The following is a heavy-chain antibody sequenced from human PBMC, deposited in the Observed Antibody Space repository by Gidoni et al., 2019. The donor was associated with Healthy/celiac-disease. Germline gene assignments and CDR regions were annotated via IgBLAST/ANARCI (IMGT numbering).Heavy chain of an antibody. V-gene: IGHV1-69*04. Sequence: QVQLVQSGADVKKPGSSVKVSCKASGGTFISYAISWVRQAPGQGLEGIGRIIPILGIANYAQKFQGRVTITADKSTSTAYMELSSLRSEDTAVYYCARDGGVPAAITYFQHWGQGTLVTVSS. D-gene: IGHD2-2*02. CDR2: IIPILGIA. CDR1: GGTFISYA. CDR3: ARDGGVPAAITYFQH. J-gene: IGHJ1*01.